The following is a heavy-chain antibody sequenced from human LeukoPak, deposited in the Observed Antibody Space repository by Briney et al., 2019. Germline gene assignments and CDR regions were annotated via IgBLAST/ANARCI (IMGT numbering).Heavy chain of an antibody. J-gene: IGHJ4*02. Sequence: ASVKVSCKASGYTFTSYYMHWVRQAPGQGLEWMGIINPSGGSTSYAQKFQGRVTMTRDMSTSTVYMELSSLRSKDTAVYYCARATGDLNFDYWGQGTLVTVSS. CDR3: ARATGDLNFDY. CDR1: GYTFTSYY. D-gene: IGHD2-21*02. CDR2: INPSGGST. V-gene: IGHV1-46*01.